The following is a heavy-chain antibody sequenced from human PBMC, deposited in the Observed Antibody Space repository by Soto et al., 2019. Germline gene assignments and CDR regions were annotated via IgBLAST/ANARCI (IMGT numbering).Heavy chain of an antibody. CDR3: AKDKLNTAIWYFQH. CDR2: ISGSGGST. D-gene: IGHD1-26*01. J-gene: IGHJ1*01. CDR1: GFTFSSYA. V-gene: IGHV3-23*01. Sequence: EVQLLESGGGLVQPGGSLRLSCAASGFTFSSYAMSWVGQAPGKGLEWVSAISGSGGSTYYADSVKGRFTISRDNSKNKLYLQMNNLRAEDTAVYYCAKDKLNTAIWYFQHWGQGTLVTVSS.